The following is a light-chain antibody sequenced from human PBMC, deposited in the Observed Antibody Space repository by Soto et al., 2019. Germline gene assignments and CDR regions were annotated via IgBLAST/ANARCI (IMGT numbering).Light chain of an antibody. Sequence: DIQRTQSPSTMSASVGYRVTITCGASQSISSWLAWYQQKPGKAPKVLMYKASSLESGVPSRFSGTGSGTEFTITISSLQTDDFATYYCQQRYNTTQTFGQGTKVDI. CDR2: KAS. CDR1: QSISSW. J-gene: IGKJ1*01. CDR3: QQRYNTTQT. V-gene: IGKV1-5*03.